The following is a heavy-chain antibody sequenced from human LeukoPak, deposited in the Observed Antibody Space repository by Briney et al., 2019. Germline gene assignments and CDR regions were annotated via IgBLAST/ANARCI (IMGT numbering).Heavy chain of an antibody. Sequence: ASVKVSCKASGYVFTTYGLSWVRQAPGQGLEWMGWISAYNGNTNYAQKLQGRVTMTTDTSTSTAYMELRSLRSDDTAVYYCARGPIEQWPGRYFDYWGQGTLVTVSS. V-gene: IGHV1-18*01. D-gene: IGHD6-19*01. CDR2: ISAYNGNT. CDR1: GYVFTTYG. J-gene: IGHJ4*02. CDR3: ARGPIEQWPGRYFDY.